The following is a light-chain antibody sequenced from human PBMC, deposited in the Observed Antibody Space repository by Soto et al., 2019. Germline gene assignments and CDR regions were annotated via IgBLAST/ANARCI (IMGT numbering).Light chain of an antibody. CDR2: DVS. V-gene: IGLV2-14*01. CDR1: SSDVGGYNY. CDR3: NIYPSSIYV. Sequence: QSALTQPASVSGSPGQSITISCTGTSSDVGGYNYVSWYQQHPGKAPKLMIYDVSNRPSGVSNLFSGSKSGNTASLTISGLQVEDEVNNYSNIYPSSIYVLATGTKVTLL. J-gene: IGLJ1*01.